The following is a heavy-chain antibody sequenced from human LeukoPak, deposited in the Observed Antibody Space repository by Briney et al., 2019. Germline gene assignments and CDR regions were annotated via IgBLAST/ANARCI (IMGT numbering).Heavy chain of an antibody. J-gene: IGHJ3*02. CDR1: GYSISSGYY. D-gene: IGHD3-22*01. Sequence: PSETLSLTCTVSGYSISSGYYWGWIRQPPGKGLEWIGYIYDSGSTNYNPSLKSRVTISVDTSKNQFSLKLSSVTAADTAVYYCACLTTADAFDIWGQGTMVTVSS. CDR3: ACLTTADAFDI. CDR2: IYDSGST. V-gene: IGHV4-61*01.